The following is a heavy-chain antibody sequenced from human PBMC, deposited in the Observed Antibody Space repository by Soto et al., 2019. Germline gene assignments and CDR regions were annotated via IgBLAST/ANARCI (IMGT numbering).Heavy chain of an antibody. J-gene: IGHJ4*02. CDR2: ISGSGGST. CDR3: AKSRGDSWYLYYYDY. CDR1: GLTFRAFS. D-gene: IGHD5-12*01. Sequence: EVQLLESGGGLVQPGGSLRLSCAASGLTFRAFSMSWVRQPPGKGLEWVSGISGSGGSTYYADSVKGRFTISRDRSSNTLYLQMSSLRAEDTAVYYCAKSRGDSWYLYYYDYWGQGTLVTVSS. V-gene: IGHV3-23*01.